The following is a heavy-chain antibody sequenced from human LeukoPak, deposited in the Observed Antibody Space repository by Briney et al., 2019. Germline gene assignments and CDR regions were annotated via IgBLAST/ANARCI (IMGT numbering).Heavy chain of an antibody. CDR3: ASGAGWLIDY. D-gene: IGHD6-19*01. V-gene: IGHV4-4*08. CDR2: IDNSGST. Sequence: PLETLSLTCSVSGGHIDSVYWNWIRQPPGKGLEWIGYIDNSGSTKYNPSLQSRITMSRDTSKKQFSLKLTSVTAADTAMYYCASGAGWLIDYWGQGTLVSVSS. CDR1: GGHIDSVY. J-gene: IGHJ4*02.